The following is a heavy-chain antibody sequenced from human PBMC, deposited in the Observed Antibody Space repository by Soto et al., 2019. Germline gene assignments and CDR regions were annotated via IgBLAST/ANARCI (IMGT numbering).Heavy chain of an antibody. CDR1: GYTLTELS. J-gene: IGHJ4*02. V-gene: IGHV1-24*01. Sequence: ASVKVSCKVSGYTLTELSMHWVRQAPGKGLEWMGGFDPEDGETIYAQKFQGRVTMTEDTSTDTAYMELSRLRSDDTAVYYCARVDAAAGRPLDYWGQGTRVTASS. CDR2: FDPEDGET. D-gene: IGHD6-13*01. CDR3: ARVDAAAGRPLDY.